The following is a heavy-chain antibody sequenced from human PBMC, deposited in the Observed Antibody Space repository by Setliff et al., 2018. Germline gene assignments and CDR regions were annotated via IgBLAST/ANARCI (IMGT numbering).Heavy chain of an antibody. CDR2: ISGSGDST. CDR1: GFTFSNYA. D-gene: IGHD1-26*01. Sequence: GGSLRLSCVASGFTFSNYAMAWVRQAPGKRLEWVSAISGSGDSTYYADSVKGRFTISRDNSKNTLYLQLNSLRAEDTAVYYCAREVGATYYYYYYGMDVWGQGTTVTVS. CDR3: AREVGATYYYYYYGMDV. V-gene: IGHV3-23*01. J-gene: IGHJ6*02.